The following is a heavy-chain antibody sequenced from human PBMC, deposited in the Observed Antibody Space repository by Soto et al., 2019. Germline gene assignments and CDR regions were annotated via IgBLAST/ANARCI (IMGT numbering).Heavy chain of an antibody. CDR3: AKDRYSYGSVWVLAP. V-gene: IGHV3-30*18. CDR2: ISYDGSNK. Sequence: QVQLVESGGGVVQPGRSLRLSCAASGFTFSSYGMHWVRQAPGKGLEWVAVISYDGSNKYYADSVKGRFTISRDNSKNTLYLQMNSLRAEDTAVYYCAKDRYSYGSVWVLAPWGQGTLVTVSS. J-gene: IGHJ5*02. D-gene: IGHD5-18*01. CDR1: GFTFSSYG.